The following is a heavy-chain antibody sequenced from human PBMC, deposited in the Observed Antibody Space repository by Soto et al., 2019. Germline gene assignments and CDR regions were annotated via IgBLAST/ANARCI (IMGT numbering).Heavy chain of an antibody. CDR1: GGTFSSYT. CDR2: IIPILGIA. CDR3: ARGRITMVLTD. V-gene: IGHV1-69*02. D-gene: IGHD3-10*01. Sequence: QVQLVQSGAEVKKPGSSVKVSCKASGGTFSSYTISWVRQAPGQGLEWMGRIIPILGIANYAQKFQGRVTITADKSTSTAYMALSRLRSEDTAVYYCARGRITMVLTDWGQGTMVTVSS. J-gene: IGHJ3*01.